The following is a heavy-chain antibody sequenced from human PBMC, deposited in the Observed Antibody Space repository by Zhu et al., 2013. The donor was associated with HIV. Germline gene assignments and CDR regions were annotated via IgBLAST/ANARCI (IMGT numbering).Heavy chain of an antibody. CDR2: INYSGNT. J-gene: IGHJ4*02. V-gene: IGHV4-30-4*01. CDR3: ARDGRGGLLPFDL. D-gene: IGHD2-21*02. CDR1: GGSISSGDYY. Sequence: QVQLQESGPGLVKPSQTLSLTCTVSGGSISSGDYYWSWIRQPPGKGLEWIGYINYSGNTYYNPSLESRVTISVDTSKNQFSLRLNSVTAADTAVYYCARDGRGGLLPFDLWGQGTLVTVSS.